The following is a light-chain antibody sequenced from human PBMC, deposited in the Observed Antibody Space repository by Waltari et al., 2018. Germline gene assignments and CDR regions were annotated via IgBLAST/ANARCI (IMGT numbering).Light chain of an antibody. Sequence: DIQMTQSPSSLSASVGDRVTITCRASQSISSYLNWYQQKPGKAPKLLIYAAFRLQSGVPSRFRGGGSGTDFTLTISSLQPEDFATYYCQQTYSTPWYTFGQGTKLEIK. CDR2: AAF. CDR3: QQTYSTPWYT. CDR1: QSISSY. J-gene: IGKJ2*01. V-gene: IGKV1-39*01.